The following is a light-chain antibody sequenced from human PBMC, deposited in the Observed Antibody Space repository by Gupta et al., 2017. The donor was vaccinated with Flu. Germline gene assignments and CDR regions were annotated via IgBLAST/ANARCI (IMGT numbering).Light chain of an antibody. J-gene: IGLJ3*02. CDR2: GNN. CDR3: HSRDCSRNNRV. Sequence: TELTQALAVSVAFGQTVRSTCQGDSIRSYYASWYQQKPVQATVLLIYGNNNRHSGIPDRFSGSSSGITATLTTTGAQAEDEADYYCHSRDCSRNNRVFGGGTKLTVL. V-gene: IGLV3-19*01. CDR1: SIRSYY.